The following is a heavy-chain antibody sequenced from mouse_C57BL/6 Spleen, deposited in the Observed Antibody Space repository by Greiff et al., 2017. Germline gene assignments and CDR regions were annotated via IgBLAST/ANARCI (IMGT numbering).Heavy chain of an antibody. Sequence: EVKLMESGPGLVKPSQSLSLTCSVTGYSITSGYYWNWIRQFPGNKLEWMGYISYDGSNNYNPSLKNRISITRDTSKNQFFLKLNSVTTEDTATYYCASLITTVVARYFDVWGTGTTVTVSS. D-gene: IGHD1-1*01. J-gene: IGHJ1*03. CDR3: ASLITTVVARYFDV. CDR2: ISYDGSN. V-gene: IGHV3-6*01. CDR1: GYSITSGYY.